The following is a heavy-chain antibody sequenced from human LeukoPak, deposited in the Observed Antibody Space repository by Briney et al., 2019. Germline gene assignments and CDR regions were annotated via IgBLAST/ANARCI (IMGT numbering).Heavy chain of an antibody. CDR3: AISGLRPTADFDY. D-gene: IGHD1-26*01. CDR1: GYSFTSYW. V-gene: IGHV5-51*01. J-gene: IGHJ4*02. Sequence: GESLKISCKGSGYSFTSYWIGWVRQMPGKGLEWMGIIYPGGSDTRYSPSFQGQVTISADKSISTAYLQWSSLKASDTAMYYCAISGLRPTADFDYWGQGTLVAVSS. CDR2: IYPGGSDT.